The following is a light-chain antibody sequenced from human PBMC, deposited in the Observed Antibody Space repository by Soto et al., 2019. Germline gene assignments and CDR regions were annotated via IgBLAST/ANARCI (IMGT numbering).Light chain of an antibody. CDR1: QSINSY. CDR3: QQSFSTPPT. CDR2: GAS. V-gene: IGKV1-39*01. J-gene: IGKJ4*02. Sequence: DLQMTQSPPSVSASVGDRVIITCRASQSINSYLSWYQQKLGKAPSLLIYGASKLQGGVPSRFGGSGSGTNFTLTIVNFQPEDFATYYCQQSFSTPPTFGRGTKVEIK.